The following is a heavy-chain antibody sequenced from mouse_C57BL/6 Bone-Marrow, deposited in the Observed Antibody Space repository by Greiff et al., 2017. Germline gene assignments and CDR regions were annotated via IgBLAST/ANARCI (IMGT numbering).Heavy chain of an antibody. V-gene: IGHV1-54*01. CDR1: GYAFTNYL. CDR2: INPVSGGT. J-gene: IGHJ3*01. D-gene: IGHD2-1*01. CDR3: AAVYGNWFAY. Sequence: QVQLQQPGAELVRPGTSVKVSCKASGYAFTNYLIEWVKQRPGQGLEWIGVINPVSGGTNYNEKFKGKATLTADKSSSTAYMQLSSLSSVASAVFFYAAVYGNWFAYWGQGGLVTVSA.